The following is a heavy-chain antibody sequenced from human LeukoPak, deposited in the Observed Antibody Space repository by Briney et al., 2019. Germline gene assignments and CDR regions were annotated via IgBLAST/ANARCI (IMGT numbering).Heavy chain of an antibody. D-gene: IGHD3-22*01. V-gene: IGHV4-59*01. CDR3: AREVYYYDSSGYYYYYMDV. CDR1: GFTFSSYG. J-gene: IGHJ6*03. Sequence: GTLRLSCAASGFTFSSYGVSWIRQPPGKGLEWIGYIYYSGSTNYNPSLKSRVTISVDTSKNQFSLKLSSVTAADTAVYYCAREVYYYDSSGYYYYYMDVWGKGTTVTVSS. CDR2: IYYSGST.